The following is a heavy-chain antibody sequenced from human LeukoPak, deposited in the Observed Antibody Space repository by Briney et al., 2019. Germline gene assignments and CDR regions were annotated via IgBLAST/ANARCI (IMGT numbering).Heavy chain of an antibody. Sequence: PGGSLRLSCAASGFTDSSNYMSWVRQAPGKGLEWVSVIYSGGSTYYADSVKGRFTISRDNSKNTLYLQMNSLRAEDTAVYYCARGGGSSSWYQRFGYWGQGTLVTVSS. CDR3: ARGGGSSSWYQRFGY. CDR2: IYSGGST. CDR1: GFTDSSNY. V-gene: IGHV3-53*01. J-gene: IGHJ4*02. D-gene: IGHD6-13*01.